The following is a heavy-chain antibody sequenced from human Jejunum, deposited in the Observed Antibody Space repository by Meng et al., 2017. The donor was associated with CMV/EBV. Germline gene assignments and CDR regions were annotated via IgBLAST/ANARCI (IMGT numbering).Heavy chain of an antibody. D-gene: IGHD2-15*01. V-gene: IGHV3-23*01. CDR3: ARGRVSYSKWSAEAY. CDR2: ITDSGGST. CDR1: TVRTDP. J-gene: IGHJ4*02. Sequence: TVRTDPMAWVGQAPGKGLEWVSGITDSGGSTSYADSVKGRFTSSRDNSKNTVDRQMNSLRGEDTAVYFCARGRVSYSKWSAEAYWGQGALVTVSS.